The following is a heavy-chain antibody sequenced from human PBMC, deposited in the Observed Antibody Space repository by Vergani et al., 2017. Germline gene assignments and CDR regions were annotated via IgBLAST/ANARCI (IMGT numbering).Heavy chain of an antibody. D-gene: IGHD2-21*02. J-gene: IGHJ6*02. CDR3: TRDAVTIWEHIVVVTXPPVYYYYYYGMDV. CDR1: GFTFGDYA. Sequence: EVQLVESGGGLVQPGRSLRLSCTASGFTFGDYAMSWFRQAPGKGLEWVGFIRSKAYGETTEYAASVKGRFTISRDDSKSIAYLQMNSLKTEDTAVYYCTRDAVTIWEHIVVVTXPPVYYYYYYGMDVWGQGTTVTVSS. V-gene: IGHV3-49*03. CDR2: IRSKAYGETT.